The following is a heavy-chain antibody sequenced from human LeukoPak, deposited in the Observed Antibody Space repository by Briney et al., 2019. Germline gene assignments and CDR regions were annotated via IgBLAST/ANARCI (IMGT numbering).Heavy chain of an antibody. CDR1: GFTVSSNY. V-gene: IGHV3-23*01. CDR3: AKSPIKDDILTGLNSGRPAWFDP. Sequence: PGGSLRLSCAASGFTVSSNYMSWVRQAPGKGLEWVSAISGSGGSTYYADSVKGRFTISRDNSKNTLYLQMNSLRAEDTAVYYCAKSPIKDDILTGLNSGRPAWFDPWGQGTLVTVSS. D-gene: IGHD3-9*01. CDR2: ISGSGGST. J-gene: IGHJ5*02.